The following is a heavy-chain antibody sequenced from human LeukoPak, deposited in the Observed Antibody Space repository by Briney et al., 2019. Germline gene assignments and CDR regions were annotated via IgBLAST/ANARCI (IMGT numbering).Heavy chain of an antibody. V-gene: IGHV4-39*07. J-gene: IGHJ3*02. Sequence: SETLSLTCTVSGGSISSSSYYWGWIRQPPGKGLEWIGSIYYSGSTYYNPSLKSRVTISVDTSKNQFSLKLSSVTAADTAVYYCARGGAIAVAAFDAFDIWGQGTMVTVSS. CDR1: GGSISSSSYY. CDR3: ARGGAIAVAAFDAFDI. D-gene: IGHD6-19*01. CDR2: IYYSGST.